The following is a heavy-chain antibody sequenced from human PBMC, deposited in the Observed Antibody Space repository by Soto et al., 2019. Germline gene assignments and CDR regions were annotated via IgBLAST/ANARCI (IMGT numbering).Heavy chain of an antibody. Sequence: GGSLRLSCAASGFTFSSYWMSWVRQAPGKGLEWVANIKQDGSEKYYVDSVKGRFTISRDNAKNSLYLQMNSLRAEDTAVYYCARGVIVPAATDDAFDIWGQGTMVTVSS. CDR2: IKQDGSEK. V-gene: IGHV3-7*04. CDR1: GFTFSSYW. J-gene: IGHJ3*02. CDR3: ARGVIVPAATDDAFDI. D-gene: IGHD2-2*01.